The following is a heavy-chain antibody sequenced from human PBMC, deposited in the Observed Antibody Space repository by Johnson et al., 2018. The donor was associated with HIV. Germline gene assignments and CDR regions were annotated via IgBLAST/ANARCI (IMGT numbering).Heavy chain of an antibody. CDR2: INQDGSAK. CDR3: AREAGGSYPDAFDF. CDR1: GFTFSSYW. J-gene: IGHJ3*01. D-gene: IGHD1-26*01. V-gene: IGHV3-7*01. Sequence: VQLVESGGGVVRPGGSLRLSCAASGFTFSSYWMSWVRQAPGKGLEWVANINQDGSAKYYVDSVKGRFTISRDNAKNSLYLQINSVRAEDTAVYYCAREAGGSYPDAFDFWGQGTMVTVSS.